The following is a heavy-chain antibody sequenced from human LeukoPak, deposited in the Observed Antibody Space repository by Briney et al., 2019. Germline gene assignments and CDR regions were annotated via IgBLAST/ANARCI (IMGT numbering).Heavy chain of an antibody. J-gene: IGHJ4*02. CDR1: GDTFIPYT. D-gene: IGHD2-15*01. CDR3: ARDHCSPGTCLGGH. V-gene: IGHV1-69*04. CDR2: IIPGLDVA. Sequence: SVKVSCKASGDTFIPYTFSWVRQAPGQGLEWIGRIIPGLDVANYAHKFQGRVTLSVDRDTATTYMEVTSLRSEDTAIYYCARDHCSPGTCLGGHWGQGTLVTVSS.